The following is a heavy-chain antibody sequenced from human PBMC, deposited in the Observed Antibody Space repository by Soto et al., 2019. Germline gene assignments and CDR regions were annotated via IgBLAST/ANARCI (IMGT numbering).Heavy chain of an antibody. CDR2: IYYSGST. Sequence: QVQLQESGPGLVKPSETLSITCTVSGGSISSYYWSWIRQPPGKGLEWIGYIYYSGSTNYNPSLKSRVTISVDTSTNQFSLNLSSMTAADTAVYYCARRYGYSFDYWGQGTLVTVSS. D-gene: IGHD1-1*01. CDR1: GGSISSYY. J-gene: IGHJ4*02. V-gene: IGHV4-59*08. CDR3: ARRYGYSFDY.